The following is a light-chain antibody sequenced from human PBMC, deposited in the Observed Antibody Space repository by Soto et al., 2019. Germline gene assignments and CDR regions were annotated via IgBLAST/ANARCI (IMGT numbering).Light chain of an antibody. CDR1: QSVTTY. V-gene: IGKV3-11*01. CDR2: DAS. Sequence: EIVFTQSPATLSLSPGERANISCRASQSVTTYLAWYQQKPGQAPRLLIHDASDRATGIPARFSGSGSGTDFTLTISSLEPEDFAVYYGQQRSNWPPSITFGQGTRLEIK. CDR3: QQRSNWPPSIT. J-gene: IGKJ5*01.